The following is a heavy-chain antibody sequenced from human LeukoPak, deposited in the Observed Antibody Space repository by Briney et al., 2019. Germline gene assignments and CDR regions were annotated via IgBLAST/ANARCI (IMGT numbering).Heavy chain of an antibody. CDR3: AKGVVAATNAAYYGMDV. Sequence: GGSLRLSCAASGFTFSNYGMHWVCQAPGKGLEWAAVISYDESDKYYADSVKGRFTISRDNSKNTLYLQMNSLRPEDTAVYYCAKGVVAATNAAYYGMDVWGQGTTVTVSS. CDR1: GFTFSNYG. CDR2: ISYDESDK. J-gene: IGHJ6*02. D-gene: IGHD2-15*01. V-gene: IGHV3-30*18.